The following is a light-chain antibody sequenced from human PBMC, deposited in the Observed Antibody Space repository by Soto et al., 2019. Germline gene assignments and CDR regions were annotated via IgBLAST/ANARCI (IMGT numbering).Light chain of an antibody. CDR2: AAS. CDR1: QTIKYY. V-gene: IGKV1-39*01. Sequence: DIQMTQSPSSLSASVGDRVTITCRASQTIKYYLNWYQQKPGKAPKLVINAASKLQSGVPSRFSASGPGTDFSLSITSLQPEDFAIYYCQQSFSTPHTFGQGTILEMK. J-gene: IGKJ2*01. CDR3: QQSFSTPHT.